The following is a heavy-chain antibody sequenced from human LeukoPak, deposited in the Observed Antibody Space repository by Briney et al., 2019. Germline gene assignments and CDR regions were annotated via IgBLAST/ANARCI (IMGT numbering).Heavy chain of an antibody. D-gene: IGHD3-10*01. J-gene: IGHJ4*02. V-gene: IGHV3-15*01. CDR3: TTQRSRITMVRGVIRSDH. CDR2: IKSKTDGGTT. Sequence: PGGSLRLSCAASGFTFSNAWMSWVRQGPGKGLEWVGRIKSKTDGGTTDYAAHVKGRFTISRDDSKNTLYLQMNSLKTEDTAVYYCTTQRSRITMVRGVIRSDHWGQGTLVTVSS. CDR1: GFTFSNAW.